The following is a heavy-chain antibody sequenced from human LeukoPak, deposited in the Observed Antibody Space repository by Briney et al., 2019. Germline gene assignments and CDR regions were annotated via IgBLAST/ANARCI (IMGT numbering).Heavy chain of an antibody. J-gene: IGHJ3*02. CDR3: ARDYLGDYGGGGAFDI. V-gene: IGHV3-48*03. Sequence: GGSLRLSCAASGFTFSSYEMNWVRQAPGKGLEWVSYISSSGSTIYYADSVKGRFTISRDNAKNSLYLQMNSLRAEDTAVYYCARDYLGDYGGGGAFDIWGQGTMVAVSS. CDR1: GFTFSSYE. D-gene: IGHD4-23*01. CDR2: ISSSGSTI.